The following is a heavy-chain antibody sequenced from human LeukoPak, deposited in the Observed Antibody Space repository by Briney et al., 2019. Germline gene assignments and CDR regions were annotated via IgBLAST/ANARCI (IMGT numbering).Heavy chain of an antibody. Sequence: GASVKVSCRVSGYTLTELSMHWVRQAPGKGLEWMGGFDPEDGETIYAQNFQGRLTMTEDPSTDTAYMQLSSLRSEDTAIYYCATDTAPKMPMIVVVHAFDVWGQGTMVTVSS. CDR3: ATDTAPKMPMIVVVHAFDV. CDR1: GYTLTELS. J-gene: IGHJ3*01. CDR2: FDPEDGET. D-gene: IGHD3-22*01. V-gene: IGHV1-24*01.